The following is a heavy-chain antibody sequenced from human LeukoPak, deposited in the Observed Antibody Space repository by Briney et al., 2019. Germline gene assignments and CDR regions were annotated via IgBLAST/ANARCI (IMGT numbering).Heavy chain of an antibody. CDR3: ARASGYSYGSDAFDI. D-gene: IGHD5-18*01. Sequence: GESLRLSCAASGFTFSSYWMSWVRQAPGKGLEWVANIKQDGSEKYYVDSVKGRFTISRDNAKNSLYLQMNSLRAEDTAVYYCARASGYSYGSDAFDIWGQGTMVTVSS. J-gene: IGHJ3*02. V-gene: IGHV3-7*01. CDR1: GFTFSSYW. CDR2: IKQDGSEK.